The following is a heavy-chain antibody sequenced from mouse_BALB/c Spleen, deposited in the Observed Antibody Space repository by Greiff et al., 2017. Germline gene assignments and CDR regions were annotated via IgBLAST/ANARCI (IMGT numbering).Heavy chain of an antibody. CDR2: IDPANGNT. CDR1: GFNIKDTY. V-gene: IGHV14-3*02. CDR3: ARAYYRYDVRAWFAY. D-gene: IGHD2-14*01. Sequence: EVKLMESGAELVKPGASVKLSCTASGFNIKDTYMHWVKQRPEQGLEWIGRIDPANGNTKYDPKFQGKATITADTSSNTAYLQLSSLTSEDTAVYYCARAYYRYDVRAWFAYWGQGTLVTVSA. J-gene: IGHJ3*01.